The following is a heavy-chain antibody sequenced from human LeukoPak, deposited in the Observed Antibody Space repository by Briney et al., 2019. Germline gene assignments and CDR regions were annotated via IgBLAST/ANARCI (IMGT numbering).Heavy chain of an antibody. J-gene: IGHJ4*02. CDR2: INPNSGGT. V-gene: IGHV1-2*02. CDR3: ASLYGDYVASDY. D-gene: IGHD4-17*01. Sequence: GASVKVSCKASGYSFTVYYMQWVRQAPGQGLEWMGWINPNSGGTNYAQKFLGRVTMTRDTSISTAYMELSRLRSDDTAVYYCASLYGDYVASDYWGQGTLVTVSS. CDR1: GYSFTVYY.